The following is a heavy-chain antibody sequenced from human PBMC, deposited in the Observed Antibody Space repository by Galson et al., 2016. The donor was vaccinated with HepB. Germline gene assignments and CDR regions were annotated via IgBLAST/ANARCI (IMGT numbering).Heavy chain of an antibody. CDR3: ASLLVTATPDY. J-gene: IGHJ4*02. V-gene: IGHV3-30-3*01. D-gene: IGHD2-15*01. Sequence: SLRLSCAASGFTFVTYAMYWVRQAPGKGPEWVALISFDGGKITYAESVKGRFTISRDNSKNALYLQMNSLGAEDTAVYYCASLLVTATPDYWGQGTLVTVSS. CDR2: ISFDGGKI. CDR1: GFTFVTYA.